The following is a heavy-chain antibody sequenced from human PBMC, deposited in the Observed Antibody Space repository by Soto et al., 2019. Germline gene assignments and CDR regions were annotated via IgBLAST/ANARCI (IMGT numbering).Heavy chain of an antibody. D-gene: IGHD1-1*01. Sequence: GGSLRLACVASGFNLRNHDMNWFRQPPGKGLEWVSNINGAATSTSYADAVKGRFTVSRDNSQNTVYLQMSNLRVEDTAVYYCAVGPNWEWGYWRQGLLLTVSS. V-gene: IGHV3-23*01. J-gene: IGHJ4*02. CDR1: GFNLRNHD. CDR3: AVGPNWEWGY. CDR2: INGAATST.